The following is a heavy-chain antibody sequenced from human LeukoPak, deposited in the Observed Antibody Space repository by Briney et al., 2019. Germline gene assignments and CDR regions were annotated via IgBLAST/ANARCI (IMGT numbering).Heavy chain of an antibody. D-gene: IGHD6-13*01. CDR1: GYTFTGYY. CDR2: INPNSGGT. J-gene: IGHJ4*02. V-gene: IGHV1-2*02. CDR3: GRLSSAGTDLDH. Sequence: ASVKVSCKASGYTFTGYYMHWVRQAPGQGLEWMGWINPNSGGTNYAQKFQGRVTMTRDTSISTAYMELSRLRSDDTAVYYRGRLSSAGTDLDHWGRGTQVTDPS.